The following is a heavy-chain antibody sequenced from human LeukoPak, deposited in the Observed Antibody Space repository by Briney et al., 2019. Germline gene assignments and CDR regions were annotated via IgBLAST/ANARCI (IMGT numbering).Heavy chain of an antibody. V-gene: IGHV3-53*01. CDR1: GFTVSSNY. CDR2: IYSGGST. Sequence: GGSLRLSCEASGFTVSSNYMTWVRQAPGKGLKWVPIIYSGGSTSYADSVKGRFTISRDNSKNTLYLQMNSLRAEDTAVYYCARDVVGATYFDWGQGTLVTVSS. CDR3: ARDVVGATYFD. D-gene: IGHD1-26*01. J-gene: IGHJ4*02.